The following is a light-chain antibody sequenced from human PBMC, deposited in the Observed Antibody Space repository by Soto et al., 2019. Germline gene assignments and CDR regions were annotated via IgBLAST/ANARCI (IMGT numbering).Light chain of an antibody. V-gene: IGKV1-39*01. J-gene: IGKJ4*01. CDR1: QSISSY. CDR2: AAS. CDR3: QQSYSTLFT. Sequence: DIKLTQSQSSLSASVGDRVAITGRASQSISSYLNWYQQKPGKAPKLLIYAASSLQSGVPSRFSGSGSGTDFTLTISSLQPEDFATYYCQQSYSTLFTFGGGTKVDI.